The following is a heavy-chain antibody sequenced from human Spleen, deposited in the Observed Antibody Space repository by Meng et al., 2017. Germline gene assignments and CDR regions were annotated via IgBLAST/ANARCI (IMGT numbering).Heavy chain of an antibody. D-gene: IGHD1-26*01. CDR2: IYYSGST. J-gene: IGHJ4*02. CDR3: ARVGFGSYWTLTRFDY. Sequence: SETLSLTCTVSGGSISSSSYYWGWIRQPPGKGLEWIGSIYYSGSTYYNPSLKSRVTISVDTSKNQFSLKLSSVTAADTAVYYCARVGFGSYWTLTRFDYWGQGTLVTVSS. CDR1: GGSISSSSYY. V-gene: IGHV4-39*07.